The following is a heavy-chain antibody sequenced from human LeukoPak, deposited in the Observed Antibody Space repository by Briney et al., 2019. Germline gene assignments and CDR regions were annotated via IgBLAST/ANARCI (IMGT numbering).Heavy chain of an antibody. D-gene: IGHD6-13*01. J-gene: IGHJ4*02. CDR3: AKEKVFTSTSWTTIEY. CDR1: GFTFSSYA. V-gene: IGHV3-30*18. CDR2: ISYDGNAK. Sequence: AGGSLRLSCAASGFTFSSYAMSWVRQAPGKGLEWVAVISYDGNAKHYADSVKGRFTISRDNSKNTLYLQMNSLRSEDTAVYYCAKEKVFTSTSWTTIEYWGQGTLVTVSS.